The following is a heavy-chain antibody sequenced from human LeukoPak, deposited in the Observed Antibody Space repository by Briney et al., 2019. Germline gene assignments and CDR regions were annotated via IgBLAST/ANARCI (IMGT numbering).Heavy chain of an antibody. CDR2: IYSGGST. CDR1: GFTFGSYW. J-gene: IGHJ4*02. CDR3: ARGGGMRSWYDLDY. Sequence: GLLRLSCAASGFTFGSYWMSWVRQAPGKGLEWVSIIYSGGSTYYADSVKGRFTISRDDSQNTVCLQMNSLRAEDTAVYYCARGGGMRSWYDLDYWGQGTLVTVSS. D-gene: IGHD6-13*01. V-gene: IGHV3-66*01.